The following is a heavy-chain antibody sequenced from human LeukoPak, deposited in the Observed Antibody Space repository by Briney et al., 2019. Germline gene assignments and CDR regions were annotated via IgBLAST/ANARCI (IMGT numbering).Heavy chain of an antibody. CDR2: IHSAGST. CDR3: ARDPAPYYYDSSTYAQ. D-gene: IGHD3-22*01. CDR1: GFTVSSNY. J-gene: IGHJ4*02. Sequence: GGSLRLSCAASGFTVSSNYMSWIRQAPGKGLEWVSIIHSAGSTYYADSVKGRFTISRDNSKNTLYLQMNSLRAEDTAVYYCARDPAPYYYDSSTYAQWGRGTLVTVSS. V-gene: IGHV3-66*01.